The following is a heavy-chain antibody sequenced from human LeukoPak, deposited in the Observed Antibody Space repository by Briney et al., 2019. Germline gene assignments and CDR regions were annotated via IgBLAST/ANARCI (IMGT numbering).Heavy chain of an antibody. CDR1: GFTVSTNY. CDR2: IYSGGYT. Sequence: GGSLRLSCAASGFTVSTNYMSWVRQAPGKGLEWVSVIYSGGYTYYADSVKGRFTISRDHSKNTLYLQMNSLRVEDTAVYYCARERGYDSSGYYHYHYFDYWGQGTLVTVSS. D-gene: IGHD3-22*01. V-gene: IGHV3-66*02. CDR3: ARERGYDSSGYYHYHYFDY. J-gene: IGHJ4*02.